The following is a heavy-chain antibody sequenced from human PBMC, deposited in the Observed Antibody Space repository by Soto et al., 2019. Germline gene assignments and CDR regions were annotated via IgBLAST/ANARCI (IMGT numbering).Heavy chain of an antibody. Sequence: ASVKVSCKASGYTFTSYYMHWVRQAPGQGLEWMGIINPSGGSTSYAQKFQGRVTMTTDTSTSTAYMELRSLRSDDTSVYYCARFHRYCISTSCYPAAAGRGEDFDYWGQGTLVTVSS. D-gene: IGHD2-2*01. CDR1: GYTFTSYY. CDR3: ARFHRYCISTSCYPAAAGRGEDFDY. CDR2: INPSGGST. J-gene: IGHJ4*02. V-gene: IGHV1-46*01.